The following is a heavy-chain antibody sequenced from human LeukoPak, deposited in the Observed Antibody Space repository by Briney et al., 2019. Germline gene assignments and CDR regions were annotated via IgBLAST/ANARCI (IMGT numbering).Heavy chain of an antibody. CDR1: GFTVSSNY. J-gene: IGHJ3*02. CDR3: ARGPVTRFEI. V-gene: IGHV3-53*01. Sequence: GGSLRLSCAASGFTVSSNYMSWVRQAPGKGLEWVSVIHSGGTTYYADSVKGRFTTSRDNSNNTLYLQMNSLRAEDTAVYYCARGPVTRFEIWGQGTMVTVSS. D-gene: IGHD4-17*01. CDR2: IHSGGTT.